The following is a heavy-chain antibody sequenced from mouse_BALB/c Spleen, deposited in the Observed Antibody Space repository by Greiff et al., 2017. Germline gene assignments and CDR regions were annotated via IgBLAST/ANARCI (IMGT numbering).Heavy chain of an antibody. Sequence: VQLQQSGAELVKPGASVKLSCTASGFNIKDTYMHWVKQRPEQGLEWIGRIDPANGNTKYDPKFQGKATITADTSSNTAYLQLSSLTSEDTAVYYCARKGLGGYDDAMDYWGQGTSVTVSS. J-gene: IGHJ4*01. V-gene: IGHV14-3*02. CDR2: IDPANGNT. D-gene: IGHD2-2*01. CDR1: GFNIKDTY. CDR3: ARKGLGGYDDAMDY.